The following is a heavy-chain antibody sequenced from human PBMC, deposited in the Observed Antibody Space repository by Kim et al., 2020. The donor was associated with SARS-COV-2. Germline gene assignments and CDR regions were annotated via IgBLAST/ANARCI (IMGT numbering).Heavy chain of an antibody. CDR1: GGSISSSSYY. CDR3: ARNYDILTSDY. J-gene: IGHJ4*02. CDR2: IYYSGST. Sequence: SETLSLTCTVSGGSISSSSYYWGWIRQPPGKGLEWIGSIYYSGSTYYNPSLKSRVTISVDTSKNQFSLKLSSVTAADTAVYYCARNYDILTSDYWGQGTLVTVSS. V-gene: IGHV4-39*07. D-gene: IGHD3-9*01.